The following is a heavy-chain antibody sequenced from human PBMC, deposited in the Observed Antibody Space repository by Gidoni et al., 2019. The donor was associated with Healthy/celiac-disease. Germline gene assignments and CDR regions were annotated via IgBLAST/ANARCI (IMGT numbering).Heavy chain of an antibody. CDR3: ARGDPGPCDMDV. J-gene: IGHJ6*03. CDR1: GYTFTSYD. V-gene: IGHV1-8*01. Sequence: QEQLVQSGAAVKKPAASVKVSCKASGYTFTSYDIDWVRQATVQGLEWMGWMNPNSGNTGYAQKFQGRVTMTRNTSISTAYMELSSLRSEDTAVFYCARGDPGPCDMDVWGKGTTVTVSS. CDR2: MNPNSGNT.